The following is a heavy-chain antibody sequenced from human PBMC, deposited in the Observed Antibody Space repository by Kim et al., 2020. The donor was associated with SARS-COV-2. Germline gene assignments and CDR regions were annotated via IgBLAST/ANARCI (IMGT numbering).Heavy chain of an antibody. D-gene: IGHD3-3*01. V-gene: IGHV3-21*01. Sequence: GGSLRLSCAASGFTLSTYRMNWVRQAPGKGLEWVSSISSGSNYRDFADSLKGRFTISRDNAKNSLYLQMNSLRAEDTAVYYCARSSENWFDAWGQGTLVT. CDR1: GFTLSTYR. CDR3: ARSSENWFDA. J-gene: IGHJ5*02. CDR2: ISSGSNYR.